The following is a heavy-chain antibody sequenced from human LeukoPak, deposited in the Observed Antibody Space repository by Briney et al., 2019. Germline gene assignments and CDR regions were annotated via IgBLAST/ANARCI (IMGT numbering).Heavy chain of an antibody. CDR3: ARPVSPSGILWYGMDV. V-gene: IGHV4-4*07. Sequence: SETLSLTCTVSGGSISSYYWSWIRQPAGKGLEWIGRIYTSGSTNYNPSLKSRVTMSVDTSKNQFSLKLSSVTAADTAVYYCARPVSPSGILWYGMDVWGQGTTVTVSS. D-gene: IGHD3-10*01. CDR2: IYTSGST. CDR1: GGSISSYY. J-gene: IGHJ6*02.